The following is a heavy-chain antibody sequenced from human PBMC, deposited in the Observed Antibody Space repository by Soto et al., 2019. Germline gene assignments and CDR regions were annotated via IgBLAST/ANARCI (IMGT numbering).Heavy chain of an antibody. Sequence: GGSLRLSCVASGFTFSSYAMSWVRQAPGKGLEWVSAISGSGGSTYYADSVKGRVTISRDNSKNTLYLQMNSLRAEDTAVYYCAKDRVEKGMRVHFDYWGQGTLVTVSS. J-gene: IGHJ4*02. CDR1: GFTFSSYA. V-gene: IGHV3-23*01. D-gene: IGHD3-3*01. CDR2: ISGSGGST. CDR3: AKDRVEKGMRVHFDY.